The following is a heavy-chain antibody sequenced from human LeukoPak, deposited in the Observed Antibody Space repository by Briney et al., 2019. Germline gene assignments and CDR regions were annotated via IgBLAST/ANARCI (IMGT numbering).Heavy chain of an antibody. CDR3: AKDRSSGRFSVWYSDY. D-gene: IGHD3-10*01. CDR1: GFMFRSYW. V-gene: IGHV3-74*01. CDR2: INGDGSLT. Sequence: GGSLRLSCAASGFMFRSYWMHWVRQAPGKGLVWIARINGDGSLTTSADSVKGRLTISRDNSKNTLYLHMNSLRAEDTAVYYCAKDRSSGRFSVWYSDYWGQGTLVTVSS. J-gene: IGHJ4*02.